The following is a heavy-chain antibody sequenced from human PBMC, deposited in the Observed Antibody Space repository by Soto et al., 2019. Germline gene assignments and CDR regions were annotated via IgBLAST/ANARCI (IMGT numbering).Heavy chain of an antibody. CDR1: GGTFSSYA. D-gene: IGHD2-2*01. Sequence: QVQLVQSGAEVKKHGSSVKVSCKASGGTFSSYAISWVRQAPGQGLEWMAGIIPIFGTANYQQKFQVILTITADESTSRAYVELSSVSSEDTAVYYCARAAESYFRSTSCDGAFDYWGQGTLVTFSS. J-gene: IGHJ4*02. CDR2: IIPIFGTA. V-gene: IGHV1-69*01. CDR3: ARAAESYFRSTSCDGAFDY.